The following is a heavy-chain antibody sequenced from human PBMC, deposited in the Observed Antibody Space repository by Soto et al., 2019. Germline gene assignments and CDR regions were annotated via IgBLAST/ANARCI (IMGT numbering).Heavy chain of an antibody. J-gene: IGHJ4*02. V-gene: IGHV4-39*01. CDR2: IYYSGST. CDR3: ARRSGSSPPRY. CDR1: GGSISSSSYY. D-gene: IGHD6-13*01. Sequence: PSETLSLTCTVSGGSISSSSYYWGWIRQPPGKGLEWIGSIYYSGSTYYNPSLKSRVTISVDTSKNQFSLKLSSVTAADTAVYYCARRSGSSPPRYWGQGTLVTVSS.